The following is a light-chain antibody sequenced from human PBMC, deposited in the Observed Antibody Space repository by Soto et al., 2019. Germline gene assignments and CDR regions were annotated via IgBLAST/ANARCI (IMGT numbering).Light chain of an antibody. V-gene: IGLV2-18*01. CDR1: NIGYNR. J-gene: IGLJ1*01. CDR2: EAR. Sequence: LSQPPSVSVAPRQTARITCEENNIGYNRVSWYQQPPGTAPKLIIYEARNRPSGVPDRFSGSKSGNTASLTISGLQAADEADYYCSLYTSENTYVFGTGTKVTVL. CDR3: SLYTSENTYV.